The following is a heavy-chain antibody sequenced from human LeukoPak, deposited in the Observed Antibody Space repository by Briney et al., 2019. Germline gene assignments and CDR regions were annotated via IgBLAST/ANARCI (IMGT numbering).Heavy chain of an antibody. CDR1: GGTFSSYA. D-gene: IGHD2-15*01. CDR3: ASRKGLGYCSGGSCSNWFDP. V-gene: IGHV1-69*13. CDR2: IIPIFGTA. J-gene: IGHJ5*02. Sequence: SVKVSCKASGGTFSSYAISWVRQAPGQGLEWMGGIIPIFGTANYAQKFQGRVTITADESTNTAYMELSSLRSEDTAVYYCASRKGLGYCSGGSCSNWFDPWGQGTLVTVSS.